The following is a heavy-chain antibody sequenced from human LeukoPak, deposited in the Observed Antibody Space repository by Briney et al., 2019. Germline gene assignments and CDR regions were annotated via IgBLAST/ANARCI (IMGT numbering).Heavy chain of an antibody. CDR1: GFTFSSYA. CDR2: ISYDGSNK. CDR3: ARSNGWAARPGDLGY. D-gene: IGHD6-6*01. V-gene: IGHV3-30-3*01. J-gene: IGHJ4*02. Sequence: PGGSLRLSCAASGFTFSSYAMHWVRQAPGKGLEWVAVISYDGSNKYYADSVKGRFTISRDNSKNTLYLQMNSLRAEDTAVYYCARSNGWAARPGDLGYWGQGTLVTVSS.